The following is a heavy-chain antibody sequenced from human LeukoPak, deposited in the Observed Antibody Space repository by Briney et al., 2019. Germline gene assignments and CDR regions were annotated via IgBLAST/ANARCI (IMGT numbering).Heavy chain of an antibody. CDR3: AKDSAHGYYYDSSGYYYRF. D-gene: IGHD3-22*01. J-gene: IGHJ4*02. CDR2: ISGSDAGT. Sequence: GGSLRLSCAASGFTFNRYAMSWVRQAPGKGLEWVSAISGSDAGTYYADSVKGRFTISRDNSKNTLYLQMNSLRAEDTAVYYCAKDSAHGYYYDSSGYYYRFWGQGTLVTVSS. V-gene: IGHV3-23*01. CDR1: GFTFNRYA.